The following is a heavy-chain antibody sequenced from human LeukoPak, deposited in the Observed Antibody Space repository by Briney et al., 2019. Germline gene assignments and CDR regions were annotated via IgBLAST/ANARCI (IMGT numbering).Heavy chain of an antibody. CDR3: ARDRATGTTNYYYYYGMDV. J-gene: IGHJ6*04. CDR2: ISSGTSYI. CDR1: GFTFSTYT. D-gene: IGHD1-1*01. Sequence: PGGSLRLSCAASGFTFSTYTVNWVRQAPGKGVEWVSSISSGTSYIYYADSVKGRFTISRDNAKNSLYLQMNSLRAEDTAVYYCARDRATGTTNYYYYYGMDVWGKGTTVTVSS. V-gene: IGHV3-21*01.